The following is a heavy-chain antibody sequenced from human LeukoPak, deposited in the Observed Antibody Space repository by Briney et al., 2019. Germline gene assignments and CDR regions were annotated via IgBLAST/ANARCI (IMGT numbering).Heavy chain of an antibody. CDR3: AKDLRFSVLRFLEWLLYPPGGY. V-gene: IGHV3-30-3*01. Sequence: GGSLRLSCAASGFTFSSYAMHWVRQAPGKGPEWVAVISYDGSNKYYADSAKGRFTISRDNSKNTLYLQMNSLRAEDTAVYYCAKDLRFSVLRFLEWLLYPPGGYWGQGTLVTVSS. CDR2: ISYDGSNK. D-gene: IGHD3-3*01. J-gene: IGHJ4*02. CDR1: GFTFSSYA.